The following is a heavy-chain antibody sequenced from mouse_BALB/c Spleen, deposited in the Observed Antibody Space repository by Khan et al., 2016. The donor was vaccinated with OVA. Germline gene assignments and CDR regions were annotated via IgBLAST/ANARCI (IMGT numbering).Heavy chain of an antibody. CDR2: ISYSGST. CDR3: ARTARMKY. V-gene: IGHV3-2*02. D-gene: IGHD1-2*01. CDR1: GYSITSGYV. Sequence: EVQLQESGPGLVKPSQSLSLTCTVTGYSITSGYVWNWIRQFPGNKLEWMGYISYSGSTNYNPSLQSRISITRDTSKNQFFLQLNSVTTEDTATXYCARTARMKYWGQGTTLTVSS. J-gene: IGHJ2*01.